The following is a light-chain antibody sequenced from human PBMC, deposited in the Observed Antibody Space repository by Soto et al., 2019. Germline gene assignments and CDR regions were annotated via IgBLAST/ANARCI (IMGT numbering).Light chain of an antibody. J-gene: IGLJ2*01. CDR1: SSNIGAGYD. CDR2: GNS. V-gene: IGLV1-40*01. CDR3: QSYDSSLEV. Sequence: QSVLTQPPSVSGAPGQTVTISCTGSSSNIGAGYDVHWYQQLPGTAPKLLIYGNSNRPSGVPDRFSGSKSGTSASLAITGLQAEDEADYYCQSYDSSLEVFGGGTKVTV.